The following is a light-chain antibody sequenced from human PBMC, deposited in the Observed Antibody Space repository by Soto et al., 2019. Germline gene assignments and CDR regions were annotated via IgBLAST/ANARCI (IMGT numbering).Light chain of an antibody. Sequence: EVLMTLSVAALYESPRERATLSCRASQSVSRKLAWYQQTRGQAPRLLIYGASTRATGIPARFSGSGSGTEFTLTISSLQSEDFAVYYCQQYNNCPIQTVGPGTKVDI. V-gene: IGKV3-15*01. J-gene: IGKJ3*01. CDR2: GAS. CDR1: QSVSRK. CDR3: QQYNNCPIQT.